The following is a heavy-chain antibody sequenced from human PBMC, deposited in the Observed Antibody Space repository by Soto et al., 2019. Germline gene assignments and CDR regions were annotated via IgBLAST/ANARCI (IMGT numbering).Heavy chain of an antibody. Sequence: XSVKVSCKASGYTFTRYAMHWVRQAPGQXLEWMGWINEXNGNKXYSQKFKGRVXXTRDTYAXXAYMELRSMRSEDTAVYYCAAGVILLWFGELDYWGQGTLVTVSS. J-gene: IGHJ4*02. CDR2: INEXNGNK. CDR3: AAGVILLWFGELDY. D-gene: IGHD3-10*01. CDR1: GYTFTRYA. V-gene: IGHV1-3*01.